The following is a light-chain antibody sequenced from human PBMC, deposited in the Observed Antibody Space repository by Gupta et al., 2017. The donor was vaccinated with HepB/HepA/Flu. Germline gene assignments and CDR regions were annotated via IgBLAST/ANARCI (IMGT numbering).Light chain of an antibody. J-gene: IGKJ1*01. CDR1: QSGLYSSNNKNY. CDR2: WAS. CDR3: QQDNSTPWT. Sequence: DIVMTQSPDSLAVSLGERATINCKSSQSGLYSSNNKNYLAWYQQKPGQPPNLLIYWASTRESGVPDRFSGSGSGTDFILTISSLQAEDVAVYYCQQDNSTPWTFGQGTKVEIK. V-gene: IGKV4-1*01.